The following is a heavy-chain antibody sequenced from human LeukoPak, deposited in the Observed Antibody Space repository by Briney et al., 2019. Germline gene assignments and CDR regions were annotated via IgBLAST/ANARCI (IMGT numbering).Heavy chain of an antibody. CDR1: GLTFTSYS. D-gene: IGHD5-18*01. Sequence: GSLRLSCAASGLTFTSYSMNWVRQAPGKGLEWVSSLTSRTIYMDYSDSVRGRFTNSKDNADNSLYLQMNSLRAEDTAVYYCARGVFGYDFDYWGQGTLVTVSS. V-gene: IGHV3-21*01. J-gene: IGHJ4*02. CDR2: LTSRTIYM. CDR3: ARGVFGYDFDY.